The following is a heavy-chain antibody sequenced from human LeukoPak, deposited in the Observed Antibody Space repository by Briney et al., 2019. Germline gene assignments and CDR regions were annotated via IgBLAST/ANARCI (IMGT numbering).Heavy chain of an antibody. Sequence: GGSLRLSCAASGFTLSTYWMSWIRQAPGKGLEWVSYISSSGSTIYYADSVKGRFTISRDNAKNSLYLQMNSLRAEDTAVYYCARSRGGLRFSWYFDYWGQGTLVTVSS. J-gene: IGHJ4*02. CDR2: ISSSGSTI. D-gene: IGHD5-12*01. V-gene: IGHV3-11*04. CDR1: GFTLSTYW. CDR3: ARSRGGLRFSWYFDY.